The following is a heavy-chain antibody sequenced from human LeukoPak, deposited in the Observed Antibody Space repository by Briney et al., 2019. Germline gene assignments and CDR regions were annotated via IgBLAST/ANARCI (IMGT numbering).Heavy chain of an antibody. CDR1: GFTFSSNA. V-gene: IGHV3-23*01. J-gene: IGHJ4*02. CDR2: ISSGTGET. Sequence: GGSLRLSCAAPGFTFSSNAMSWVRQAPGKGLEWGSGISSGTGETAHADSVKGRFTISRDNSKNTLYLQMDSLRAEDTAVYYCARSPQGQRWDLAYWGQGTLVTVSS. D-gene: IGHD4-23*01. CDR3: ARSPQGQRWDLAY.